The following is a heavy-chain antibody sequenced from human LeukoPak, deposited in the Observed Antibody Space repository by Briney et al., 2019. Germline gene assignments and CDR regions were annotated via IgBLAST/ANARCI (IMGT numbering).Heavy chain of an antibody. V-gene: IGHV4-39*01. CDR1: GGSISSSPYY. D-gene: IGHD6-19*01. CDR3: ARHASVDGNWPRPLDY. J-gene: IGHJ4*02. Sequence: SETLSLTCTVSGGSISSSPYYWGWIRQPPRKGLEWIGNIYYSGSTYYNPSLKTRVTISVDTSKNQFSLKLTSVTAADTAVYYCARHASVDGNWPRPLDYWGQGSLVTVSS. CDR2: IYYSGST.